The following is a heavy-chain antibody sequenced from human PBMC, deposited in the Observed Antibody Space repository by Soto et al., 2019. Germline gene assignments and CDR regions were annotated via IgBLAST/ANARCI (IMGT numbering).Heavy chain of an antibody. CDR2: IKEDATQK. J-gene: IGHJ4*02. Sequence: EGQSVQSGGGLVQPGGSLRLSCVGSGFPSRGFWMGWVRQAPGKGLEWVANIKEDATQKNYVDSVRGRFTISRDTATISLYLQMNSLRADDTAVYYCTRDHFWGQGTLVTVSS. CDR1: GFPSRGFW. V-gene: IGHV3-7*05. CDR3: TRDHF.